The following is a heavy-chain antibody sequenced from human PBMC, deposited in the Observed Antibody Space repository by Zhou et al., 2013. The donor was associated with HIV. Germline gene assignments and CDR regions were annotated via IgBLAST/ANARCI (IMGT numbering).Heavy chain of an antibody. Sequence: QVQLVQSGAEVKKPGSSVKVSCKASGGTFSSYAISWVRQAPGQGLEWMGGIIPIFGTANYAQKFQGRVTITTDESTSTAYMELSSLRSEDTAVYYCAGLRLAGRPYSSSWWGWFDPWGQGTLVTVSS. D-gene: IGHD6-13*01. V-gene: IGHV1-69*05. CDR2: IIPIFGTA. J-gene: IGHJ5*02. CDR1: GGTFSSYA. CDR3: AGLRLAGRPYSSSWWGWFDP.